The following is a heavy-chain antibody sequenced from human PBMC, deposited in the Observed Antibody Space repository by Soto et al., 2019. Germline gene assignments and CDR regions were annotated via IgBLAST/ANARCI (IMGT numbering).Heavy chain of an antibody. CDR1: GITVSSNF. CDR2: LDSGGNT. V-gene: IGHV3-66*01. CDR3: AIDSHSPNGVDD. D-gene: IGHD2-21*01. J-gene: IGHJ4*02. Sequence: EVQLLESGGGVVQPGVSLRLSCAASGITVSSNFMSWVRQTPGEGLDWVSILDSGGNTYYADSVKGRLTISRDNSKNTVYLQTNSLRPEDTAVYYCAIDSHSPNGVDDWGRGTLVTVSS.